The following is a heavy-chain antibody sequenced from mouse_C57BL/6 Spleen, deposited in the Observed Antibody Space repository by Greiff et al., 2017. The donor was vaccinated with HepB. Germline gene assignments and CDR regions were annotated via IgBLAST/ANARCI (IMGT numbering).Heavy chain of an antibody. CDR1: GYTFTSYW. D-gene: IGHD2-3*01. CDR3: ARGIYDGYLYAMDY. V-gene: IGHV1-64*01. J-gene: IGHJ4*01. CDR2: IHPNSGST. Sequence: VQLQQPGAELVKPGASVKLSCKASGYTFTSYWMHWVKQRPGQGLEWIGMIHPNSGSTNYNEKFKSKATLTVDKSSSTAYMQLSSLTSEDSAVYYCARGIYDGYLYAMDYWGQGTSVTVSS.